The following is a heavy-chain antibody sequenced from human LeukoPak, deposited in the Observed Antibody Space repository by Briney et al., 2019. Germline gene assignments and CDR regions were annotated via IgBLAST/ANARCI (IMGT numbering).Heavy chain of an antibody. Sequence: GGSLRLSCAASGFTFSSYAMHWVRQAPGKGLEWVAVISYDGSNKYYADSVKGRFTISRDNSKNTLYLQMNSLRAEDTAVYYCARSDSGYDILTGYYPFDYWGQGTLVTVSS. CDR3: ARSDSGYDILTGYYPFDY. J-gene: IGHJ4*02. CDR1: GFTFSSYA. D-gene: IGHD3-9*01. CDR2: ISYDGSNK. V-gene: IGHV3-30-3*01.